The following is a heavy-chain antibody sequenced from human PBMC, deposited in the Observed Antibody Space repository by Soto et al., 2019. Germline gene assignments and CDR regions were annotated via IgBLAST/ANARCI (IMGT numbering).Heavy chain of an antibody. Sequence: GASVKVSCKASGYTFTSYYMLWVRQGPGQGREWMGVINPSGGSTSYAQKFQGRVTMTRDTSTSTVYMELSSLRSEDTAVYYCARGESVAGFGVPVPLYYRMDVWGQATTVTVSS. CDR1: GYTFTSYY. V-gene: IGHV1-46*01. CDR2: INPSGGST. J-gene: IGHJ6*02. CDR3: ARGESVAGFGVPVPLYYRMDV. D-gene: IGHD3-10*01.